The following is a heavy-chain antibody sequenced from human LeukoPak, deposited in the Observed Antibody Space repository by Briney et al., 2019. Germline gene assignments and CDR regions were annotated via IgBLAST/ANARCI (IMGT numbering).Heavy chain of an antibody. Sequence: GGSLRLSCAASGFTFSNYDMHWVRQATGKGLEWVSAIGTAGDTYYPGSVKGRFTISRDNSKNTLYLQMNSLRAEDTAVYYCAKDVEPNYDILTGYYPTPFDYWGQGTLVTVSS. CDR1: GFTFSNYD. D-gene: IGHD3-9*01. J-gene: IGHJ4*02. CDR3: AKDVEPNYDILTGYYPTPFDY. V-gene: IGHV3-13*01. CDR2: IGTAGDT.